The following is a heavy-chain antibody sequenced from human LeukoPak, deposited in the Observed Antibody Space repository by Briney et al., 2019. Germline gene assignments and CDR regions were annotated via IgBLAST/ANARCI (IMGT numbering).Heavy chain of an antibody. Sequence: ASVKVSCKSSGYTFTGYYNHWVRQAPGQGLEWMGRSNPNSGGTNYAQKFQGRVTMTRDTSISTAYMELSRLRSDDTAVYFCAREYCTSTSRYQYFDYWGQGALVTVSS. D-gene: IGHD2-2*01. J-gene: IGHJ4*02. CDR3: AREYCTSTSRYQYFDY. CDR2: SNPNSGGT. CDR1: GYTFTGYY. V-gene: IGHV1-2*06.